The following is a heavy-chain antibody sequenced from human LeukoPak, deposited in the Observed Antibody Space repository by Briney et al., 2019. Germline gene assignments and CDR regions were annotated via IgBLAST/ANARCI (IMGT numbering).Heavy chain of an antibody. CDR3: ARDTGYSRIGWASYYYMDV. D-gene: IGHD6-13*01. V-gene: IGHV1-2*06. J-gene: IGHJ6*03. CDR2: INPNSGGT. Sequence: ASVKVSCKASGYTFTDYYMHWVRQAPGQGLEWMGRINPNSGGTNYAQKFQGRVTMTRDTSISTAYMELSRLRSDDTAVYYCARDTGYSRIGWASYYYMDVWGKGTTVTVSS. CDR1: GYTFTDYY.